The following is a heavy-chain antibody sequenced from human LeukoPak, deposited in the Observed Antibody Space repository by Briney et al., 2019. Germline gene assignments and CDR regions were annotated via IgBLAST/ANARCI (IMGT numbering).Heavy chain of an antibody. Sequence: GRSLRLSCAASGVTFSSYGMHWVRQAPGKGLEWVAVIWYDGSNKYYADSVRGRFTISRDNSKNTLYLQMNSLRAEDTAVYYCARSYSSSWYPLDYWGQGTLVTVSS. CDR2: IWYDGSNK. CDR1: GVTFSSYG. CDR3: ARSYSSSWYPLDY. J-gene: IGHJ4*02. D-gene: IGHD6-13*01. V-gene: IGHV3-33*01.